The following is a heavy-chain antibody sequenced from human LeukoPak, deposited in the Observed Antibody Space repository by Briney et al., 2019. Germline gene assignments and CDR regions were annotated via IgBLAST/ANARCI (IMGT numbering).Heavy chain of an antibody. V-gene: IGHV3-74*01. Sequence: GSLRLSCAASGNYWVHWVRQAPGKGLVWVSHINSDGSWTTYVDSVKGRFTISKDNAKNMVYLQMNNLRAEDTAVYYCARDGTFRLDYWGQGTLVTVSS. CDR1: GNYW. D-gene: IGHD1-7*01. CDR3: ARDGTFRLDY. J-gene: IGHJ4*02. CDR2: INSDGSWT.